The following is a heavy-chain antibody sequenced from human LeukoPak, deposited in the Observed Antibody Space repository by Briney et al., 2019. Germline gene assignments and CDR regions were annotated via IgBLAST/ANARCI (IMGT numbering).Heavy chain of an antibody. D-gene: IGHD5-12*01. CDR1: GFTFSNAR. CDR2: IKSKTDGGTT. CDR3: TTIVAVGSLLDYYYGMDV. V-gene: IGHV3-15*01. J-gene: IGHJ6*02. Sequence: GGSLRLSCAASGFTFSNARMSWVRQAPGKGLEWVGRIKSKTDGGTTDYAAPVKGRFTISRDDSKNTLYLQMNSLKTEDTAVYYCTTIVAVGSLLDYYYGMDVWGQGTTVTVSS.